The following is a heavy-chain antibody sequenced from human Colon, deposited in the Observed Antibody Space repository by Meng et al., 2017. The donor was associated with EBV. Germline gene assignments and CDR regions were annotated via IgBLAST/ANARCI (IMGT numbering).Heavy chain of an antibody. D-gene: IGHD3-22*01. CDR2: VYYTGNT. V-gene: IGHV4-39*07. CDR1: GDSMNSNNYY. Sequence: QLQLQESGPGLVKPSETLSLTCSVSGDSMNSNNYYWGWIRQPPGQGLEWIGGVYYTGNTYYTPSLKSRVTISLDTSKNQFSLKLNSVTAADTAVYYCVSSDYYFYYESSGSSYSPRSFHPWGQGTLVTVAS. CDR3: VSSDYYFYYESSGSSYSPRSFHP. J-gene: IGHJ5*02.